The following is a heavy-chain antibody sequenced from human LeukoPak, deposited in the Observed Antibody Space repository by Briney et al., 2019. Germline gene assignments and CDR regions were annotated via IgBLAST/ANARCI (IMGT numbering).Heavy chain of an antibody. Sequence: GGSLRLSCAASGFTFSSYGMHWVRQAPGKGLEWVAFMRYDGSNRNYADSVKGRFTISRDNSKNTLYLQMNSLRAEDTAVYYCAKDVFRWAFDIWGQGTMVTVSS. D-gene: IGHD5-24*01. J-gene: IGHJ3*02. CDR1: GFTFSSYG. CDR2: MRYDGSNR. V-gene: IGHV3-30*02. CDR3: AKDVFRWAFDI.